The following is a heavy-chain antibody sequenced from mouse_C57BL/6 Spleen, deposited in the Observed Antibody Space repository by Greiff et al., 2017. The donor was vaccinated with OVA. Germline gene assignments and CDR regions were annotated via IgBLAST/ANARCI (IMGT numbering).Heavy chain of an antibody. CDR2: IYPGSGST. CDR1: GYTFTSYW. D-gene: IGHD2-4*01. CDR3: ARRGDYDEAMDY. V-gene: IGHV1-55*01. Sequence: VQLQQPGAELVKPGASVKMSCKASGYTFTSYWITWVKQRPGQGLEWIGDIYPGSGSTNYNEKFKSKATLTVDTSSSTAYMQLSSLTSEDSAVYYCARRGDYDEAMDYWGQGTSVTVSS. J-gene: IGHJ4*01.